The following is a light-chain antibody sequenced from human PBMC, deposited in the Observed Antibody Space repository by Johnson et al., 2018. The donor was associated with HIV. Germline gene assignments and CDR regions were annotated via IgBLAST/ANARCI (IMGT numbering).Light chain of an antibody. CDR2: ENN. J-gene: IGLJ1*01. CDR3: GTWDSNLSAYL. Sequence: QSVLTQPPSVSAAPGQKVTVSCSGSSSNIGNNYVSWYQQLPGTAPKLLIYENNKRPSGIPDRFSGSKSGTSATLGITGLQTGDEADYYCGTWDSNLSAYLFGTGTKVTVL. CDR1: SSNIGNNY. V-gene: IGLV1-51*02.